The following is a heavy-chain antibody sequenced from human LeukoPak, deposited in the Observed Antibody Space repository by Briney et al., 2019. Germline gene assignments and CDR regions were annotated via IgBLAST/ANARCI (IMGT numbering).Heavy chain of an antibody. CDR2: IYSGGST. CDR3: ARDSGPDAFDI. V-gene: IGHV3-66*02. D-gene: IGHD1-26*01. CDR1: GFTVSSNY. Sequence: GGSLRLSCAASGFTVSSNYMSLVRQAPGKGLEWVSVIYSGGSTYYADSVKGRFTISRDNSKNTLYLQMNSLRAEDTAVYYCARDSGPDAFDIWGQGTMVTVSS. J-gene: IGHJ3*02.